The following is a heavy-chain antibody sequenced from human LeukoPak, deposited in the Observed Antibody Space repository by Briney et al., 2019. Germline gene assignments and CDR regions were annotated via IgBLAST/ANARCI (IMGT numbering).Heavy chain of an antibody. CDR1: GFTFSTYN. Sequence: GGSLRLSCAASGFTFSTYNMNWVRQAPGKGLEWVSSITSGGTCTYYADSVKGRFTTSRDNAKNSLSLQLSSLRAEDTAVYHCARGHYDILTASYKWTPDYWGQGILVTVSS. CDR3: ARGHYDILTASYKWTPDY. J-gene: IGHJ4*02. CDR2: ITSGGTCT. D-gene: IGHD3-9*01. V-gene: IGHV3-21*06.